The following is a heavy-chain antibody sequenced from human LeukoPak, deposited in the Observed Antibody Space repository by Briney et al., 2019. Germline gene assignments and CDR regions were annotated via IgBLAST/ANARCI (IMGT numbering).Heavy chain of an antibody. Sequence: RGSLRLSCAASGFTFSNYGMHWVRQAPGKGLDWVAFIRYDGTNKYYADSVQGRFIISRDNSKNTLYLQMNSLRAEDTAVYYCARHSGTYPDWGQGTLVTVSS. CDR1: GFTFSNYG. J-gene: IGHJ4*02. CDR3: ARHSGTYPD. CDR2: IRYDGTNK. V-gene: IGHV3-30*02. D-gene: IGHD1-26*01.